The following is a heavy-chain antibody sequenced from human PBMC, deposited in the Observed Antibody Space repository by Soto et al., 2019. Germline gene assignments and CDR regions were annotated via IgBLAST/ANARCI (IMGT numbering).Heavy chain of an antibody. Sequence: QVQLVQSGAEVKKPGASVKVSCKTSGYTFSSYGISWVRQAPGQGLEWMGWISTYKGDTHYVQNLQGRVTLTTDTSTSTAYMERRSLRSDDTAVYYCARAYGDYYFDYWGQGTLVTVSS. CDR2: ISTYKGDT. J-gene: IGHJ4*02. CDR3: ARAYGDYYFDY. V-gene: IGHV1-18*01. CDR1: GYTFSSYG. D-gene: IGHD4-17*01.